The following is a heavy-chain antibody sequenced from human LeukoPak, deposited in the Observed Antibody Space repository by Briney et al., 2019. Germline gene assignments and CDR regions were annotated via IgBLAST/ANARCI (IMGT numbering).Heavy chain of an antibody. Sequence: SXXVSCKASGGTFSSYAISWVRQAPGQGLEWMGRIIPIFGTANYAQKFQGRVTITTDESTSTAYMELSSLRSEDTAVYYCARSVGTPAPRYDLLEADKGYYMDVWGKGTTVTVSS. V-gene: IGHV1-69*05. J-gene: IGHJ6*03. CDR2: IIPIFGTA. D-gene: IGHD3-3*01. CDR3: ARSVGTPAPRYDLLEADKGYYMDV. CDR1: GGTFSSYA.